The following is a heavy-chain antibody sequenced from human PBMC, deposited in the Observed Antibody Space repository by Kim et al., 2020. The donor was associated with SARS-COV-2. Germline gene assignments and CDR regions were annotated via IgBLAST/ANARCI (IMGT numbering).Heavy chain of an antibody. CDR1: DSAIGIHSY. CDR2: VPQSGHS. V-gene: IGHV4-38-2*02. CDR3: ARSVIPGWFNFDV. Sequence: SETLSLTCTVSDSAIGIHSYWGWIRQPPGRGLEWIGSVPQSGHSYNNESLQSRVTMSVDTIKHEVSLNLTSVTAADTATYYCARSVIPGWFNFDVWGQGRMVIVSS. J-gene: IGHJ3*01. D-gene: IGHD6-19*01.